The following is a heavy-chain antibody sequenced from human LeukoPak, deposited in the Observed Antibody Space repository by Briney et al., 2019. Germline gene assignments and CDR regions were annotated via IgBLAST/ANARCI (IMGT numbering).Heavy chain of an antibody. CDR2: IIPIFGTA. CDR3: ARVGGEDYGDYGGGY. Sequence: SVKVSCKASGGTFSSYAISWVRQAPGQGLEWMGGIIPIFGTANYAQKFQGRVTITADESTSTAYMELSSLRSEETAVYYCARVGGEDYGDYGGGYWGQGTLVTVSS. J-gene: IGHJ4*02. V-gene: IGHV1-69*13. D-gene: IGHD4-17*01. CDR1: GGTFSSYA.